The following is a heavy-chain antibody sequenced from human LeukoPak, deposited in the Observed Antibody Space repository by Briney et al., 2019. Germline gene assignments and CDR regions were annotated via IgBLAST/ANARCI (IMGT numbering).Heavy chain of an antibody. Sequence: SETLSLTCAVYGGSFSGYYWSWIRQPPGKGLEWIGEINHSGSTNYNPSLKSRVTISVDTSKNQFSLKLSSVTAADTAVYYCARGRNYDILTGYYDPHFDYWGQGTLVTVSS. CDR2: INHSGST. D-gene: IGHD3-9*01. CDR1: GGSFSGYY. J-gene: IGHJ4*02. CDR3: ARGRNYDILTGYYDPHFDY. V-gene: IGHV4-34*01.